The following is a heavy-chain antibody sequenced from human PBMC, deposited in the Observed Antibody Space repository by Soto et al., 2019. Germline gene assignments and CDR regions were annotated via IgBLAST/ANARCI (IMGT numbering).Heavy chain of an antibody. Sequence: SETLSLTCPVSGGSISSSSYYWGWIRQPPGKGLEWIGSIYYSGSTYYNPSLKSRVTISVDTSKNQFSLKLSSVTAADTAVYYCARKYYDFWSGYWSYNWFDPWGQGTLVTVSS. CDR1: GGSISSSSYY. CDR3: ARKYYDFWSGYWSYNWFDP. D-gene: IGHD3-3*01. V-gene: IGHV4-39*01. J-gene: IGHJ5*02. CDR2: IYYSGST.